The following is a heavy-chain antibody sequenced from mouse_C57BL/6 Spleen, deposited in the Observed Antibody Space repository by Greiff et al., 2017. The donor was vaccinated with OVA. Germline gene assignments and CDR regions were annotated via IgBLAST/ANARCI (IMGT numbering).Heavy chain of an antibody. CDR3: ARDYYGINAMDY. V-gene: IGHV1-59*01. D-gene: IGHD1-1*01. CDR1: GYTFTSYW. J-gene: IGHJ4*01. CDR2: IDPSDSYT. Sequence: VQLQQPGAELVRPGTSVKLSCKASGYTFTSYWIHWVKQRPGQGLEWIGVIDPSDSYTNYNQKFKGKATLNVDTSSSTDYMQLSSLTYEESAVYYCARDYYGINAMDYWGKGKSVTVST.